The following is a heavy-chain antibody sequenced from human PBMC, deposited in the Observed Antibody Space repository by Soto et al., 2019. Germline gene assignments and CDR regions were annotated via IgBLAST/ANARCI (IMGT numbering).Heavy chain of an antibody. CDR2: ISRYYSYS. Sequence: VQLVQSGAELKMPGASVKVSCKTSGYTFSNYGISWVRQAPGQGLEWMGWISRYYSYSHSSPKLHGRLIMTTDTSTNTAFMELRNLRFDDTAVYYCAKNGSSWLDSWGQGTLVTVSS. CDR3: AKNGSSWLDS. CDR1: GYTFSNYG. D-gene: IGHD2-2*01. V-gene: IGHV1-18*01. J-gene: IGHJ5*01.